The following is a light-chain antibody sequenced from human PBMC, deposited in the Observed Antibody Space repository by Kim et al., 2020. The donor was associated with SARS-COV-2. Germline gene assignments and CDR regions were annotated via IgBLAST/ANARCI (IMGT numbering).Light chain of an antibody. J-gene: IGLJ2*01. CDR2: DVS. CDR1: SSDVCGYNY. V-gene: IGLV2-14*03. CDR3: SSYTSSSTPL. Sequence: SITSTSPGNSSDVCGYNYVSWYQQHPGKAPTLMFYDVSNRPSGVSNLFSGSKSGNTASLTISGLQAEDEADYYCSSYTSSSTPLFGGGTQLTVL.